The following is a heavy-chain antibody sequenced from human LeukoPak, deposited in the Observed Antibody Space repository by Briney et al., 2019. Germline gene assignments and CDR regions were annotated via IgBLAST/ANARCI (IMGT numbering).Heavy chain of an antibody. J-gene: IGHJ6*02. V-gene: IGHV1-69*04. D-gene: IGHD5-24*01. CDR2: IIPILGIA. Sequence: SVKVSCKASGGTFSSYAISWVRQAPGQGLEWMGRIIPILGIANYAQKFQGRVTITADESTSTAYMELSSLRSEDTAVYYCARVTERDGYSYSYYYYGMDVWGQGTTVTVSS. CDR3: ARVTERDGYSYSYYYYGMDV. CDR1: GGTFSSYA.